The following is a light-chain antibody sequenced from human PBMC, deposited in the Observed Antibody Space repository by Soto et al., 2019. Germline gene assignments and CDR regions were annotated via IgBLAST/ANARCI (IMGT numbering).Light chain of an antibody. Sequence: QSVLTQPPSASGPPGQRVTISCSGSSSNIGSNSVNWYQQLPGTAPKLLISGNNQRPSGVPDRFSGSKSGTSASLAISGLQSEDEADYYCAAWDDSLDGHVVFGGGTKLTVL. CDR2: GNN. J-gene: IGLJ2*01. CDR3: AAWDDSLDGHVV. V-gene: IGLV1-44*01. CDR1: SSNIGSNS.